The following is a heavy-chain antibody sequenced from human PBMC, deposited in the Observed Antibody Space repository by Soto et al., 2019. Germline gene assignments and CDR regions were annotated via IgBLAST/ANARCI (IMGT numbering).Heavy chain of an antibody. CDR1: GGSISSGGYY. Sequence: PSETLSLTXTVSGGSISSGGYYWSWIRQHPGKGLEWIGYIYYSGSTYYNPSLKSRVTISVDTSKNQFSLKLSSVTAADTAVYYCARDGGDSSGYYRRYFDYWGQGTLVTVSS. CDR2: IYYSGST. V-gene: IGHV4-31*02. CDR3: ARDGGDSSGYYRRYFDY. J-gene: IGHJ4*02. D-gene: IGHD3-22*01.